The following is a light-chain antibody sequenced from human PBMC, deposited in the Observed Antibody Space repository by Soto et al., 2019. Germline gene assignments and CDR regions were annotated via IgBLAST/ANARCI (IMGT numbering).Light chain of an antibody. CDR2: SNT. Sequence: QSVLTQPPSVSGAPGQRVTISCTGSNSNIGAGFGVQWYQQFPRTAPRLLIYSNTNRPSGVPDRFSASKSGTSASLAITGLRAEDEAEYYCSSYTNINTRACVFGTGTKLTVL. CDR3: SSYTNINTRACV. CDR1: NSNIGAGFG. V-gene: IGLV1-40*01. J-gene: IGLJ1*01.